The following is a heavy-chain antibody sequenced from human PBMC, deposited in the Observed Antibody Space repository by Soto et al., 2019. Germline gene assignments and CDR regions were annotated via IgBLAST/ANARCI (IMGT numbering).Heavy chain of an antibody. D-gene: IGHD5-18*01. CDR1: VSSNY. Sequence: VSSNYMSWVRPAPGKGLEWVSVIYSGGSAYYADSVKGRFTISRDNSKNTLYLQMNSLRAEDTAVYYCARHGYSYGGGYFDYWGQGTLVTVSS. J-gene: IGHJ4*02. CDR3: ARHGYSYGGGYFDY. V-gene: IGHV3-66*04. CDR2: IYSGGSA.